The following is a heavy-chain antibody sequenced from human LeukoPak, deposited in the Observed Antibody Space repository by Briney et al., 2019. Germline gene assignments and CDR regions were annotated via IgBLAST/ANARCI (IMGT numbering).Heavy chain of an antibody. D-gene: IGHD1-20*01. CDR3: AKVLGYNWKGPHDY. CDR2: ISGSGGSI. J-gene: IGHJ4*02. V-gene: IGHV3-23*01. CDR1: GFTFDDYA. Sequence: PGGSLRLSCAASGFTFDDYAMHWVRQAPGKGLEWVSAISGSGGSIYYADSVKGRFTISRDNSKNTLYLQMNSLRAEDTAVYYCAKVLGYNWKGPHDYWGQGTLVTVSS.